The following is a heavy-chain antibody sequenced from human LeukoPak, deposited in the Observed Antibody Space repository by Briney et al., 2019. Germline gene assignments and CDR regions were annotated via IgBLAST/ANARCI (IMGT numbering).Heavy chain of an antibody. J-gene: IGHJ4*02. Sequence: GGPLRLFCEASGFTFSAYAMTWVRQAPGKGLEWVSGSNWNGGRTGYADSVKGRFTISRDNAKNSLYLQMNSLRAEDTALYYCARDYDYVDYQWYWGQGTLVTVSS. D-gene: IGHD4-17*01. CDR1: GFTFSAYA. CDR3: ARDYDYVDYQWY. V-gene: IGHV3-20*04. CDR2: SNWNGGRT.